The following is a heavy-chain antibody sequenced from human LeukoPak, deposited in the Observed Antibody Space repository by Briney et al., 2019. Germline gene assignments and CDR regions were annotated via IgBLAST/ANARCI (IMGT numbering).Heavy chain of an antibody. J-gene: IGHJ4*02. V-gene: IGHV4-39*01. CDR1: GGSIMSGYYY. Sequence: SETLSLTCTVSGGSIMSGYYYWGWIRQPPGKGLEWIGSIYYSGSTYYNPSLKSRVTISVDTSKNQFSLKLSSVTAADTAVYYCARPYGAAGLDWGQGTLVTVSS. CDR2: IYYSGST. D-gene: IGHD4-17*01. CDR3: ARPYGAAGLD.